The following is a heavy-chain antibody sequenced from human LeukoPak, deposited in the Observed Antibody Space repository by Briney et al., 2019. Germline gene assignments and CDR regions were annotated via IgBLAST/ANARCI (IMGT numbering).Heavy chain of an antibody. CDR2: IWPDGSNK. CDR3: ARASGPFDY. V-gene: IGHV3-33*01. D-gene: IGHD1-26*01. CDR1: GFTFSTYG. J-gene: IGHJ4*02. Sequence: PGGSLRLSCATSGFTFSTYGIHWVRQAPGKGLEWVAVIWPDGSNKYYADSVKGRFTISRDNSKNTLYLQMNSLRAEDTAVYYCARASGPFDYWGQGTLVTVSA.